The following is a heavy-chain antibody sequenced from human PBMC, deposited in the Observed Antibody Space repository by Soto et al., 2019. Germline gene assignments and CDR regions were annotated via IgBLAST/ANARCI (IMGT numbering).Heavy chain of an antibody. J-gene: IGHJ6*01. CDR2: IIPIFGTA. D-gene: IGHD2-15*01. V-gene: IGHV1-69*13. Sequence: GASVKVSCKASGGTFSSYAISWVRQAPGQGLEWMGGIIPIFGTANYAQKFQGRVTITADESTSTAYMELSSLRSEDTAVYYCARVSDIVVVVAATPYSSYGMDVWGQGTTVTV. CDR1: GGTFSSYA. CDR3: ARVSDIVVVVAATPYSSYGMDV.